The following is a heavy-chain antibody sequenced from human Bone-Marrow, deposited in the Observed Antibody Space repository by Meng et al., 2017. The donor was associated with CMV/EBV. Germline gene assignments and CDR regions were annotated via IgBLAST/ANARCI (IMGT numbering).Heavy chain of an antibody. V-gene: IGHV3-23*01. Sequence: ASEFTFRNYAMTWIRQAPGRGLEWVSSISSSGSNTYYAVSVKGRFTISRDNSKNTLSLQMNSLRVEDTAVYYCAKYVLAGPKPSVDSWGQGTLVTVSS. CDR2: ISSSGSNT. J-gene: IGHJ5*02. CDR3: AKYVLAGPKPSVDS. CDR1: EFTFRNYA. D-gene: IGHD5-12*01.